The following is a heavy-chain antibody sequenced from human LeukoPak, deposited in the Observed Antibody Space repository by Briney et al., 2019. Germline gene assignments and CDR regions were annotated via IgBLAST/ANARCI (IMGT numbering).Heavy chain of an antibody. CDR3: ARVDNYYDSSGYYPDALGI. V-gene: IGHV3-7*01. CDR2: IKQDGSEK. D-gene: IGHD3-22*01. J-gene: IGHJ3*02. CDR1: GFTFSSYW. Sequence: PGGSLRLSCAASGFTFSSYWMSWVRQAPGKGLEWVAKIKQDGSEKYYVDSVKGRFTISRDNAKNSLYLQMNSLRAEDTAVYYCARVDNYYDSSGYYPDALGIWGQGTMVTVSS.